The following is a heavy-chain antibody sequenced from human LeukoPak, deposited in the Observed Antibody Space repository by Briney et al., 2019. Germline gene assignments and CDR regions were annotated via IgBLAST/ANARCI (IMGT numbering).Heavy chain of an antibody. CDR2: INHSGST. CDR1: GGSFSGYY. CDR3: ARPRPGY. Sequence: SETLSHTCAVYGGSFSGYYWTWIRQPPGKGLEWIGEINHSGSTNYNPSLKSRVTISVDASKNQFSLKLSSVTAADTAVYYCARPRPGYWGQGSLVTVCS. D-gene: IGHD6-6*01. J-gene: IGHJ4*02. V-gene: IGHV4-34*01.